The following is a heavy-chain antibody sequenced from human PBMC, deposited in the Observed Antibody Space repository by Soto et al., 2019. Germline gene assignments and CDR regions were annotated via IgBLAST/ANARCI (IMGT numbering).Heavy chain of an antibody. CDR2: TFHSGST. CDR1: GGSISSNDW. CDR3: AMSYHYDSSGYFYYFDY. J-gene: IGHJ4*02. Sequence: SETLSLTCAVSGGSISSNDWWTWVRQPPGKELEWIAETFHSGSTNYNPSLKSRVTISVDKSKNQFSLKLSSVTAADTAVYYCAMSYHYDSSGYFYYFDYWGQGTLVTVSS. D-gene: IGHD3-22*01. V-gene: IGHV4-4*02.